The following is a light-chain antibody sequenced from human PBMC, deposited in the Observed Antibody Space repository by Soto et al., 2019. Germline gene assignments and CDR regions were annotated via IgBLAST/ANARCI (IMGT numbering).Light chain of an antibody. CDR3: QQYGSSPLT. Sequence: ENVLKQSPGTLSLSPGERATLSCRASQSVFNNHIGWYQQKPGQAPRLLIYGASSRATGIPDRFSGSGSGTDFTLTISRLEPEDFAVYYCQQYGSSPLTFGGGTKVDI. J-gene: IGKJ4*01. CDR1: QSVFNNH. V-gene: IGKV3-20*01. CDR2: GAS.